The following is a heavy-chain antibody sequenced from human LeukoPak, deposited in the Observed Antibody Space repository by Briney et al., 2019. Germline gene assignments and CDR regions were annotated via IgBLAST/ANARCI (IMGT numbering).Heavy chain of an antibody. CDR1: DDSISDYY. V-gene: IGHV4-59*01. Sequence: SETLSLTCTVSDDSISDYYRGWIRQPPGKGLEWIGYFHNSGTSTYNPSHKSRVTISADTSKNQFSLKLNSLTTADTAVYYCTRGAGWLIDYWGQGILVTVSS. CDR3: TRGAGWLIDY. D-gene: IGHD3-16*01. J-gene: IGHJ4*02. CDR2: FHNSGTS.